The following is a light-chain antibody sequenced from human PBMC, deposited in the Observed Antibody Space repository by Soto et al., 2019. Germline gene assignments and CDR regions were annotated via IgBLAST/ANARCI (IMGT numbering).Light chain of an antibody. V-gene: IGKV3-15*01. J-gene: IGKJ4*01. Sequence: EIVMTQSPATLSASPGERATLSCRASQSVSSNLAWYQQKPGQAPRLLIYGASTRATTIPARFSGSGSGTEFTLTISRLQSEDFAVYYCQQYNNWPPTFGGGTKVEIK. CDR2: GAS. CDR1: QSVSSN. CDR3: QQYNNWPPT.